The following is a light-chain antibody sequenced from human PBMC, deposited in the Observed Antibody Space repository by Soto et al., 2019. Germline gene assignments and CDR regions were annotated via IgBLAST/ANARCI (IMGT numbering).Light chain of an antibody. CDR3: QQLNSYPL. J-gene: IGKJ3*01. CDR1: QGISSY. CDR2: GAS. V-gene: IGKV1-9*01. Sequence: IQLTQSPSSLSASVGDRVTITCRASQGISSYLAWYQQKPGKAPKLLIYGASTLQTGVPSRFSGSGSGTDFTRTISSLQPEDFATYYCQQLNSYPLFGPGTKVDIK.